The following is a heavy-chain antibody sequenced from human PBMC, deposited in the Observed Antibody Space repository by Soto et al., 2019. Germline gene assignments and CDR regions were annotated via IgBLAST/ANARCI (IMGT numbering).Heavy chain of an antibody. CDR2: INTATGNT. CDR3: ARDILFENWFAP. CDR1: GYTFTSYG. Sequence: ASVKVSCKASGYTFTSYGITWVRQAPAQRLEWMGWINTATGNTKYSRKFLGRISLTRDTSATTVYMELSRLTSTDTAVYYCARDILFENWFAPWGQGTLVTVSS. J-gene: IGHJ5*02. V-gene: IGHV1-3*04.